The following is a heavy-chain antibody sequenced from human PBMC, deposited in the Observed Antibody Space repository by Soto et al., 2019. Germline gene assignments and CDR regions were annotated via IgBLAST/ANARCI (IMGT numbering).Heavy chain of an antibody. V-gene: IGHV3-33*01. J-gene: IGHJ6*01. CDR2: IWYDGSNK. CDR3: AREWECSGGSCYSVGDYHYRKAV. D-gene: IGHD2-15*01. CDR1: GFTFSSYG. Sequence: GRSLRLSCAASGFTFSSYGMHWVRQAPGKGLEWVAVIWYDGSNKYYADSVKGRFTISRDNSKNTLYLQMNSLRAEDTAVYYCAREWECSGGSCYSVGDYHYRKAVPAQRTTDIVSS.